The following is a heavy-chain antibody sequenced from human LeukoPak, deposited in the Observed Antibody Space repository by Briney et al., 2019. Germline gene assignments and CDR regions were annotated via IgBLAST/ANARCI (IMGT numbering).Heavy chain of an antibody. D-gene: IGHD3-22*01. J-gene: IGHJ4*02. V-gene: IGHV4-4*07. CDR2: IYSSGLT. CDR3: ARDHDSSGLDY. CDR1: GGSISSYY. Sequence: PSETLSLTCTVSGGSISSYYWSWIRQPAGKGLEWIGRIYSSGLTSYNPSLKSRVTMSVDTSKNQFSLKLSSVTAADTAVYYCARDHDSSGLDYWGQGTLVTVSS.